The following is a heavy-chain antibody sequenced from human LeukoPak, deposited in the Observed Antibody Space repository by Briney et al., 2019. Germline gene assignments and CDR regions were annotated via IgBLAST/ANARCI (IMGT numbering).Heavy chain of an antibody. V-gene: IGHV3-30*18. Sequence: GGSLRLSSVASGFTFSSYGMHWVRQAPGKGLEWMAVLAYDGTNTYYGDSVKGRFTISRDNSKNTLYLQMNSLRAEDTAVYYCAKDRSSGVYGSGSYLFDYWGQGTLVTVSS. CDR1: GFTFSSYG. CDR2: LAYDGTNT. CDR3: AKDRSSGVYGSGSYLFDY. D-gene: IGHD3-10*01. J-gene: IGHJ4*02.